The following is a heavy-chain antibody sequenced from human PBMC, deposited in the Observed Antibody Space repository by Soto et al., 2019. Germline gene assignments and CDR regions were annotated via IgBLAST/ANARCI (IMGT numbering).Heavy chain of an antibody. CDR2: ISSSSSTI. CDR3: ARDGPPIGYRNLYYFDY. D-gene: IGHD5-18*01. CDR1: GFTFSSYS. Sequence: GGSLRLSCAASGFTFSSYSMNWVRQAPGKGLEWVSYISSSSSTIYYADSVKGRFTISRDNAKNSLYLQMNSLRDEDTAVYYCARDGPPIGYRNLYYFDYWGQGTLVTVSS. V-gene: IGHV3-48*02. J-gene: IGHJ4*02.